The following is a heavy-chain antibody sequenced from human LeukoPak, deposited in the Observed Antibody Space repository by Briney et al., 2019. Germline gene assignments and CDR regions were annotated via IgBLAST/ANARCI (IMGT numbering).Heavy chain of an antibody. V-gene: IGHV1-8*01. D-gene: IGHD6-13*01. CDR2: MNPSNGNK. CDR1: GYNFNSYD. J-gene: IGHJ6*04. CDR3: ASGIAAASMDV. Sequence: ASVKVSCKASGYNFNSYDIHWVREAAGQGLEWMGWMNPSNGNKASVQKFQGRVTITADKSTSTAYMELSSLRSEDTAVYYCASGIAAASMDVWGKGTTVTVSS.